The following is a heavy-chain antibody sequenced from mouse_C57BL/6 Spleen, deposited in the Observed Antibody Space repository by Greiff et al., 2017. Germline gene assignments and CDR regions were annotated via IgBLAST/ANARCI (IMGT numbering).Heavy chain of an antibody. CDR3: TKELRCFDY. J-gene: IGHJ2*01. Sequence: VQLQQPGAELVKPGASVKMSCKASGYTFTSYWITWVKQRPGQGLEWIGDIYPGSGSTNYNEKFKSKATLTVDKSSSTAYMQLSSLTSEDSAVYYCTKELRCFDYWGQGTTLTVSS. V-gene: IGHV1-55*01. CDR2: IYPGSGST. CDR1: GYTFTSYW.